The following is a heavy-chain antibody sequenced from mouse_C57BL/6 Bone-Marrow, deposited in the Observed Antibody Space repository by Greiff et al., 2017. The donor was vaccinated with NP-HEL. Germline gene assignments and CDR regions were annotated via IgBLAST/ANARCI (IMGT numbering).Heavy chain of an antibody. J-gene: IGHJ2*01. CDR1: GYTFTSYG. Sequence: QVQLKQSGAELARPGASVKLSCKASGYTFTSYGISWVKQRTGQGLEWIGEIYPRSGNNYYNEKFKGKATLTADKSSSTAYMELRSLTSEDSAVYFCARSWYGYYFDYWGQGTTLTVSS. CDR3: ARSWYGYYFDY. V-gene: IGHV1-81*01. D-gene: IGHD2-10*02. CDR2: IYPRSGNN.